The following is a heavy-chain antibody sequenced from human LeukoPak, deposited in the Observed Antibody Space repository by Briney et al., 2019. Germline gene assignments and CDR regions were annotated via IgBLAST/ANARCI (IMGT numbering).Heavy chain of an antibody. CDR2: IIPIFGTA. V-gene: IGHV1-69*05. CDR3: ARDGPGDGDYVGWYFDL. D-gene: IGHD4-17*01. Sequence: SVKVSCKASGGTFSSYAISWVRQAPGQGLEWMGRIIPIFGTANYAQKFQGRVTITTDESTSTAYMELSSLRSEDTAVYYSARDGPGDGDYVGWYFDLWGRGTLVTVSS. CDR1: GGTFSSYA. J-gene: IGHJ2*01.